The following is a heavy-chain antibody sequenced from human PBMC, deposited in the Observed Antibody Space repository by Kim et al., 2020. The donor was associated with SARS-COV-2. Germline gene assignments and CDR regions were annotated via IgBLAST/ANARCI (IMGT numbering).Heavy chain of an antibody. CDR2: INPSGGST. D-gene: IGHD2-15*01. CDR3: ARTRGYCSGGSCYGGFEVSWFDP. CDR1: GYTFTSYY. V-gene: IGHV1-46*01. J-gene: IGHJ5*02. Sequence: ASVKVSCKASGYTFTSYYMHWVRQAPGQGLEWMGIINPSGGSTSYAQKFQGRVTMTRDTSTSTVYMELSSLRSEDTAVYYCARTRGYCSGGSCYGGFEVSWFDPWGQGTLVTVSS.